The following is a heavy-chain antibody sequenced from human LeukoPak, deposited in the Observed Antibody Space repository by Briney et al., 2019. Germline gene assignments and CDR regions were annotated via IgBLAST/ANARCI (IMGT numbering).Heavy chain of an antibody. J-gene: IGHJ6*02. Sequence: GGSLRLSCAASGFTVSNSWMHWVRQAPGKGLEWVSYISSSGSTIYYADSVKGRFTISRDNAKNSLYLQMNSLRAEDTAVYYCARAIDYGYNGMDVWGQGTTVTVSS. CDR2: ISSSGSTI. CDR3: ARAIDYGYNGMDV. V-gene: IGHV3-48*04. D-gene: IGHD4/OR15-4a*01. CDR1: GFTVSNSW.